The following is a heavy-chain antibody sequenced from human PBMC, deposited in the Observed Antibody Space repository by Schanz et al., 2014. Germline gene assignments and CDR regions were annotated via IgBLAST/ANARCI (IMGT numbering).Heavy chain of an antibody. Sequence: QVQLVQSGTQVKKPGASVKVSCKTSGYTFSDYGLNWVRQAPGQGLEWMGWISAYTNNTNYAQKLQGRVTMTTDTSTSTAYMELRSLRSDDTAVYYCARGGYSSGWYDRDIAHFDYWGQGTLDTVSS. V-gene: IGHV1-18*01. D-gene: IGHD6-19*01. CDR1: GYTFSDYG. CDR3: ARGGYSSGWYDRDIAHFDY. CDR2: ISAYTNNT. J-gene: IGHJ4*02.